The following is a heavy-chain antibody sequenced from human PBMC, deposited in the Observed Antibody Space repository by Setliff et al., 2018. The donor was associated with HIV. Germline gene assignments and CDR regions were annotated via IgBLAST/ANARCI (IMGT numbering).Heavy chain of an antibody. CDR1: GFSLRDYH. V-gene: IGHV3-21*06. Sequence: PGGSLRLSCAASGFSLRDYHMNWVRQAPGKGLEWASSITNSGSHVYYGDSVKGRFTISRDNANNLLFLQMNSLRAEDTAVYYCVSTNEGPLRFLYMDVWGKGTTVTVSS. D-gene: IGHD2-8*01. CDR3: VSTNEGPLRFLYMDV. CDR2: ITNSGSHV. J-gene: IGHJ6*03.